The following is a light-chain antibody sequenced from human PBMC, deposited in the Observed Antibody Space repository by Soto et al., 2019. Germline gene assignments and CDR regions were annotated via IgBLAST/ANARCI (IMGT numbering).Light chain of an antibody. J-gene: IGKJ4*01. CDR1: QSVSSY. CDR2: GAS. CDR3: QQYGSSPGT. V-gene: IGKV3-20*01. Sequence: EIVLTQSPGTLSLSPGERATLSCRASQSVSSYLAWYQQKRGQAPRLLISGASSRATGIPDRFSGSGSGTDFTLTISRLEPEDFAVCYCQQYGSSPGTFGGGTKVEIK.